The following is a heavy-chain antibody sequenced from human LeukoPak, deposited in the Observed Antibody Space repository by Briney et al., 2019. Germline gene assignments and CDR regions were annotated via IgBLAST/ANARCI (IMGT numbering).Heavy chain of an antibody. CDR1: GFTFSSYA. D-gene: IGHD1-26*01. J-gene: IGHJ5*02. CDR3: TKCGSYSPYNWFDP. CDR2: ISGSGGST. V-gene: IGHV3-23*01. Sequence: GGSLRLSCAASGFTFSSYAMSWVRQAPGKGLEWVSAISGSGGSTYYADSVKGRFTISRDNSKNTLYLQMNSLRAEDTAVYYCTKCGSYSPYNWFDPWGQGTLVTVSS.